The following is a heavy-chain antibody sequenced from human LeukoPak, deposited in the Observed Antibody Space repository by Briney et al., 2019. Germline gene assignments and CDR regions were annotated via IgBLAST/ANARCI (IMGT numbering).Heavy chain of an antibody. CDR1: GFTFSSYS. CDR3: ARDGETEGYYDFWSGYYKVGFDP. Sequence: PGGSLRLFCAASGFTFSSYSMNWVRQAPGKGLEWVSSISSSSSYIYYADSVKGRFTISRDNAKNSLYLQMTSLRAEDTAVYYCARDGETEGYYDFWSGYYKVGFDPWGQGTLVTVSS. CDR2: ISSSSSYI. J-gene: IGHJ5*02. V-gene: IGHV3-21*01. D-gene: IGHD3-3*01.